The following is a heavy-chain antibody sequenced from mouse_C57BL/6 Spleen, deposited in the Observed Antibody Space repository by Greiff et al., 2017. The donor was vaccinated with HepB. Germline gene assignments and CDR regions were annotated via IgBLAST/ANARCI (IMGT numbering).Heavy chain of an antibody. Sequence: VQLQQSGPELVKPGASVKISCKASGYAFSSSWMNWVKQRPGKGLEWIGRIYPGDGDTNYNGQFKGKATLTADKSSSTAYMQLSSLTSEDSAVYFCARSPGTAQATGAWFAYWGQGTLVTVSA. D-gene: IGHD3-2*02. CDR3: ARSPGTAQATGAWFAY. CDR2: IYPGDGDT. J-gene: IGHJ3*01. CDR1: GYAFSSSW. V-gene: IGHV1-82*01.